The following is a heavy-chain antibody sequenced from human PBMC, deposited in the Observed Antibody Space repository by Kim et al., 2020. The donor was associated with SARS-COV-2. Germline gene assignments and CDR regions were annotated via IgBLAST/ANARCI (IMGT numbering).Heavy chain of an antibody. Sequence: SVKVSCKASGGTFSSYAISWVRQAPGQGLEWMGGIIPIFGTANYAQKFQGRVTITADESTSTAYMELSSLRSEDTAVYYCARDLIVVVPAATSLYYGMDVWGQGTTVTVSS. D-gene: IGHD2-2*01. CDR2: IIPIFGTA. J-gene: IGHJ6*02. CDR3: ARDLIVVVPAATSLYYGMDV. V-gene: IGHV1-69*13. CDR1: GGTFSSYA.